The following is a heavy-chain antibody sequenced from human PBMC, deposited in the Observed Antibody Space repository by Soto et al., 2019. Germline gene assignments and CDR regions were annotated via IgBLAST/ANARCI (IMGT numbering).Heavy chain of an antibody. Sequence: GSLRLSCAASGFPFSDYYMSWIRQAPGKGLEWVSYIDTSSSIIYYADSVKGRFSIYRDNAKNSLYLHMSSLRAEDTALYYCVRGGKNYGNHWGQGTLVTVSS. CDR2: IDTSSSII. J-gene: IGHJ5*02. V-gene: IGHV3-11*01. CDR1: GFPFSDYY. CDR3: VRGGKNYGNH. D-gene: IGHD3-10*01.